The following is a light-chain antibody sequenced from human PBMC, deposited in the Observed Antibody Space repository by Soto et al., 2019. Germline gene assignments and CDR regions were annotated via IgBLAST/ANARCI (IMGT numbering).Light chain of an antibody. Sequence: QSALPQPASVSGSARQSITISCSGTMRDVGAYNLVSWYQQHPGTAPKLIICEVRNRPSGISSRSSGSSSGNTASLTISGLQSEDEGDYYCSSYTARSTLVYGGGTELTVL. CDR2: EVR. J-gene: IGLJ3*02. CDR3: SSYTARSTLV. V-gene: IGLV2-14*01. CDR1: MRDVGAYNL.